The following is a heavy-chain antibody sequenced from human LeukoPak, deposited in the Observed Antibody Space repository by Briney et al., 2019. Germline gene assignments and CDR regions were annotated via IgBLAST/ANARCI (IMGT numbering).Heavy chain of an antibody. D-gene: IGHD1-7*01. CDR3: ARGATGTTCYHWLHP. CDR1: GGTFAIYE. J-gene: IGHJ5*02. Sequence: SVKLSYTASGGTFAIYEMSWVRQAPGQGLEWMGGIIPMYRTPTYAERFEGRVTISTDDSTSTVYMELSSLRSEDTAVYYCARGATGTTCYHWLHPWGQGTRVSVSS. V-gene: IGHV1-69*05. CDR2: IIPMYRTP.